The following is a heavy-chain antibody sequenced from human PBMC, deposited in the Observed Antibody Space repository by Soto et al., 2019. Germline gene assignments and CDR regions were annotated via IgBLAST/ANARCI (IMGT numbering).Heavy chain of an antibody. CDR2: ISSSSSYI. Sequence: EVQLVESGGGLVKPGGSLRLSCAASGFTFSSYSMNWVRQAPGKGLEWVSSISSSSSYIYYADSVKGRFTISRDNAKNSLYLKMNSLRAEDTAVYYCARDGREYSSSSDYYGMDVWGQGTTVTVSS. CDR1: GFTFSSYS. V-gene: IGHV3-21*01. J-gene: IGHJ6*02. CDR3: ARDGREYSSSSDYYGMDV. D-gene: IGHD6-6*01.